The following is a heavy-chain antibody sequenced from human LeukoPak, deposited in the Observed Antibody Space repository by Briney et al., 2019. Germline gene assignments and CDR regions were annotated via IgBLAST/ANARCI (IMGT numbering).Heavy chain of an antibody. CDR2: IYYSGST. J-gene: IGHJ5*02. CDR3: ARGDYDFWSGYYRSWFDP. Sequence: SETLSLTCTVSGGSISSYYWSWIRQPPGKGLEWIGYIYYSGSTNYNLSLKSRVTISVDTSKNQFSLKLSSVTAADTAVYYCARGDYDFWSGYYRSWFDPWGQGTLVTVSS. CDR1: GGSISSYY. D-gene: IGHD3-3*01. V-gene: IGHV4-59*01.